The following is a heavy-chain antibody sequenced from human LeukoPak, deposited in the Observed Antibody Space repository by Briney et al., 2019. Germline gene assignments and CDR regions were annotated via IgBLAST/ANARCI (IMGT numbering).Heavy chain of an antibody. CDR1: GYTFTSYD. D-gene: IGHD4-23*01. V-gene: IGHV1-8*03. Sequence: ASVKVSCKASGYTFTSYDINWVRQATGQGLEWMGWMNPNSGNTGYAQKFQGRVTITRNTSISTAYMELSSLRSEDTAVYYCARRLYGGNSAAFDIWGQGTMVTVSS. CDR2: MNPNSGNT. CDR3: ARRLYGGNSAAFDI. J-gene: IGHJ3*02.